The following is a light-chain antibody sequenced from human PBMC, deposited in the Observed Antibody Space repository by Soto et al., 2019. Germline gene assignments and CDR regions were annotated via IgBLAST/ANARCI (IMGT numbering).Light chain of an antibody. Sequence: QSLLAQPASVSGSPGQSITISCTGTSSDVGGYNYVSWYQQHPGKAPKLMIYEVSNRPSGVSNRFSGSKSGNTASLTISGLQAEDEADYYCSSDTSSGYGVGNGTKVTVL. CDR2: EVS. CDR3: SSDTSSGYG. CDR1: SSDVGGYNY. J-gene: IGLJ1*01. V-gene: IGLV2-14*01.